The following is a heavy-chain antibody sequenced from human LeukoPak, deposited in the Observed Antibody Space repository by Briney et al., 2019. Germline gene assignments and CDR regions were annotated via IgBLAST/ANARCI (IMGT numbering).Heavy chain of an antibody. CDR2: IIPIFGTA. J-gene: IGHJ4*02. V-gene: IGHV1-69*13. Sequence: ASVKVSCKASGGTFSSYAISWVRQAPGQGLEWMGGIIPIFGTANYAQKFQGRVTITADESTSTAYMELSSLRSEDTAVYYCAGPQTGYCSGGSCLPRPLSFDYWGQGTLVTVSS. D-gene: IGHD2-15*01. CDR3: AGPQTGYCSGGSCLPRPLSFDY. CDR1: GGTFSSYA.